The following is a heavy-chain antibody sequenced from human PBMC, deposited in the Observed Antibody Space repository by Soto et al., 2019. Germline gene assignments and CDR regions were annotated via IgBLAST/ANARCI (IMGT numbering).Heavy chain of an antibody. CDR3: ASPLAYGDPGRH. Sequence: QAQLVQSGAEVKKPGSSVKVSCKASGGAFSSSAISWVRQAPGQGLEWMGGFIPIFGAPIYAQKFQGRVTVTADESTSTAYMELSSLRSDDTAVYYCASPLAYGDPGRHWGQGTLVTVSS. J-gene: IGHJ4*02. V-gene: IGHV1-69*01. CDR2: FIPIFGAP. D-gene: IGHD4-17*01. CDR1: GGAFSSSA.